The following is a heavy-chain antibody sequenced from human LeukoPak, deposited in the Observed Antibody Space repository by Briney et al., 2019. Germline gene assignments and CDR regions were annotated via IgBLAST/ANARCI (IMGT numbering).Heavy chain of an antibody. CDR1: GFTFSSYA. CDR2: LTNNGANT. J-gene: IGHJ4*02. Sequence: GGSLRLSCAASGFTFSSYAMNWVPQAPEKGVEWISILTNNGANTRYADSVKGRFTITRDNSKTTLYLQMHRLRAEDTAIDYCAKGTLGSCIGPRCYPLDSWGQGTLVTVSS. CDR3: AKGTLGSCIGPRCYPLDS. V-gene: IGHV3-23*01. D-gene: IGHD2-15*01.